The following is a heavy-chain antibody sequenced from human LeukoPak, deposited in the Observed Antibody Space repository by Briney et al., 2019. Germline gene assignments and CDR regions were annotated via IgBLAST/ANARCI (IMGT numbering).Heavy chain of an antibody. D-gene: IGHD7-27*01. CDR3: ARNQPGDPADY. J-gene: IGHJ4*02. V-gene: IGHV1-2*02. CDR2: INPQGGGT. Sequence: ASVKVSCKASGYTFTGYYMHWVRHAPRQGLEGVGWINPQGGGTNYAQKFQGRVHMTRDTYISTAYMELSRLRSDDAAVYYCARNQPGDPADYWGQGTVVTVSS. CDR1: GYTFTGYY.